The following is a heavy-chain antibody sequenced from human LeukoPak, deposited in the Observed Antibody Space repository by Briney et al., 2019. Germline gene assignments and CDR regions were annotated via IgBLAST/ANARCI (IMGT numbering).Heavy chain of an antibody. D-gene: IGHD2-2*01. CDR3: ANTLAQYQLLDGGAFDI. V-gene: IGHV3-23*01. CDR2: ISGSGGST. Sequence: GGSLRLSCAASGFTFSSYAMSWDRQAPGKGLEWVSAISGSGGSTYYADSVKGRFTISRDNSKNTLYLQMNSLRAEDTAVYYCANTLAQYQLLDGGAFDIWGQGTMVTVSS. J-gene: IGHJ3*02. CDR1: GFTFSSYA.